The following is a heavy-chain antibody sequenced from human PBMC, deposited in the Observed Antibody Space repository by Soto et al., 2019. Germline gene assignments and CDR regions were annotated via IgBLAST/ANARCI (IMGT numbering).Heavy chain of an antibody. CDR3: ARDFRPGLIVPTKSGFDP. Sequence: EVHLLESGGGLVQRGGSLRLSCESSGFPFSTYAMTWVRQVPGKGLEWVSTTSNGGNTEFAESVRGRFTVFRDNSKNTIYLQMSSLRAEESAIYFCARDFRPGLIVPTKSGFDPWGQGTPVTVSS. CDR1: GFPFSTYA. J-gene: IGHJ5*02. CDR2: TSNGGNT. V-gene: IGHV3-23*01. D-gene: IGHD2-15*01.